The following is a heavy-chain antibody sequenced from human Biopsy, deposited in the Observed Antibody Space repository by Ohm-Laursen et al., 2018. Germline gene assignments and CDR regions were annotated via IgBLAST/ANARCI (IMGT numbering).Heavy chain of an antibody. Sequence: TLSLTCTVSGVSISVDGYYWAWIRQLPGKGLDWIGYIYHGGTTYYNPSLKSRLTMSVDTSKNEFSLRLRSVTAADTAVYFCATFRASWDTTQGGDYWGQGTLVTVSS. D-gene: IGHD1-26*01. V-gene: IGHV4-31*03. J-gene: IGHJ4*02. CDR2: IYHGGTT. CDR1: GVSISVDGYY. CDR3: ATFRASWDTTQGGDY.